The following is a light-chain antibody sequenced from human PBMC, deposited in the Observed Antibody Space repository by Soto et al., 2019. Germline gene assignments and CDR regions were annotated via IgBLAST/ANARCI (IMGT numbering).Light chain of an antibody. J-gene: IGKJ2*01. CDR2: DAS. CDR1: QGVSNW. Sequence: DIQMTQSPSTLSASVGDTVTITCRASQGVSNWVAWYRQKPGQAPELLIYDASTLQSGVPSRFSGTGYGTDFTLTISNLNPADSAAYACQQYDSYTYTFGQGTKLEVK. V-gene: IGKV1-5*01. CDR3: QQYDSYTYT.